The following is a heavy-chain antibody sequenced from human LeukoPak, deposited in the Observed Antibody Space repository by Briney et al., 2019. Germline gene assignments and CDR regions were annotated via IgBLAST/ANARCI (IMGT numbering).Heavy chain of an antibody. J-gene: IGHJ4*02. V-gene: IGHV1-69*01. CDR1: GGTFSSYA. D-gene: IGHD3-22*01. Sequence: SVKVSCKASGGTFSSYAISWVRQAPGQGLEWMGGIIPIFGTANYAQKFQGRVTITADESTSRAYMELSSLRSEDTAVYYCARAPPPTYYYDSSGYQNWGQGTLVTVSS. CDR3: ARAPPPTYYYDSSGYQN. CDR2: IIPIFGTA.